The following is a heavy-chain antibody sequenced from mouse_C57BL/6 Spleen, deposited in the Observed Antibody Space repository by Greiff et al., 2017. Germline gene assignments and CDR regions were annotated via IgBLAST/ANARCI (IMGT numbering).Heavy chain of an antibody. J-gene: IGHJ2*01. V-gene: IGHV3-6*01. CDR1: GYSITSGYY. Sequence: EVKLQESGPGLVKPSQSLSLTCSVTGYSITSGYYWNWIRQFPGNKLEWMGYISYDGSNNYNPSLKNRISITRDTSKNQFFLKLNSVTTEDTATYYCARGASDYDYDGPDFDYWGQGTTLTVSS. CDR2: ISYDGSN. CDR3: ARGASDYDYDGPDFDY. D-gene: IGHD2-4*01.